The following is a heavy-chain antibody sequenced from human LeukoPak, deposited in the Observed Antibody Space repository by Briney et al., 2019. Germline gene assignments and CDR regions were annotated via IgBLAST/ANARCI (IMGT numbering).Heavy chain of an antibody. CDR2: IYYSGST. CDR3: ARHFRSYCSGGSCYGWFDP. CDR1: GGSISSYY. Sequence: PSETQSLTCTVSGGSISSYYWSWIRQPPGKGLEWIGYIYYSGSTNYNPSLKSRVTISVDTSKNQFSLKLSSVTAADTAVYYCARHFRSYCSGGSCYGWFDPWGQGTLVTVSS. V-gene: IGHV4-59*08. J-gene: IGHJ5*02. D-gene: IGHD2-15*01.